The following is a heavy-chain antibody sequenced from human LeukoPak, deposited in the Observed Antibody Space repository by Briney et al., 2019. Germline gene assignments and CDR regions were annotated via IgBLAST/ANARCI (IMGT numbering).Heavy chain of an antibody. CDR2: ISSSSSTI. V-gene: IGHV3-48*01. CDR3: ARGGMIVVPTRGFDY. J-gene: IGHJ4*02. Sequence: GGSLRLSCAASGFTFSSYSMNWVRQAPGKGLEWVSYISSSSSTIYYADSVKDRFTISRDNAKNSLYLQMNSLRAEDTAVYYCARGGMIVVPTRGFDYWGQGTLVTVSS. CDR1: GFTFSSYS. D-gene: IGHD3-22*01.